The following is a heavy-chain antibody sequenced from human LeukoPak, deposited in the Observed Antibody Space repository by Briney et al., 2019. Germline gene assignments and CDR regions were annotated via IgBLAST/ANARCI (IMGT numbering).Heavy chain of an antibody. CDR2: IIPIFGTA. Sequence: GASVKVSCKASGYTFTSYGISWVRQAPGQGLEWMGRIIPIFGTANYAQKFQGRVTITTDESTSTAYMELSSLRSEDTAVYYCARDGLAATKELDYWGQGTLVTVSS. CDR1: GYTFTSYG. CDR3: ARDGLAATKELDY. D-gene: IGHD2-15*01. J-gene: IGHJ4*02. V-gene: IGHV1-69*05.